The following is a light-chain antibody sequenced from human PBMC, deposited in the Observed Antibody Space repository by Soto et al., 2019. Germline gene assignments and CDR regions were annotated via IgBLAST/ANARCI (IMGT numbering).Light chain of an antibody. CDR1: QSVSYN. V-gene: IGKV3-15*01. CDR3: QQYKNWPPLT. CDR2: GAF. Sequence: EIVMTQSPATLSVSPGETATLSCRASQSVSYNLAWYQQKPGQGPRLLIYGAFTRATGIPARFSGSGSGTDFTLTIGSLQSEDFALYYFQQYKNWPPLTFGGGTKVELK. J-gene: IGKJ4*01.